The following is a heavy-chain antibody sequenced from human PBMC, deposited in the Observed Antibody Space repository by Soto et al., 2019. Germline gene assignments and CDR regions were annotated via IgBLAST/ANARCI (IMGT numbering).Heavy chain of an antibody. CDR2: INPSGGST. CDR1: GYTFTSYY. J-gene: IGHJ6*02. CDR3: ARDPRRTTVVRRNYYYYGMDV. Sequence: VASVKVSCKASGYTFTSYYMHWVRQAPGQGLEWMGIINPSGGSTSYAQKFQGRVTMTRDTSTSTVYMELSSLRSEDTAVYYCARDPRRTTVVRRNYYYYGMDVWGQGTTVTVSS. V-gene: IGHV1-46*01. D-gene: IGHD4-17*01.